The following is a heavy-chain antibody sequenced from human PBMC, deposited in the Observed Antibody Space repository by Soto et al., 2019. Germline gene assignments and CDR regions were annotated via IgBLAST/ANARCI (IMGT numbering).Heavy chain of an antibody. CDR1: GFAFSSYA. Sequence: QVQLVESGGGVVQPGRSLRLSCAASGFAFSSYAMHWVRRAPGKGLEWVAVISYDARNKYYADSVKGRFTISRDNSNKTMYLQMSRLRAEDTAVYYCARPFSIVWYGDFGYWGQGTLVTVSS. D-gene: IGHD6-19*01. CDR3: ARPFSIVWYGDFGY. CDR2: ISYDARNK. V-gene: IGHV3-30-3*01. J-gene: IGHJ4*02.